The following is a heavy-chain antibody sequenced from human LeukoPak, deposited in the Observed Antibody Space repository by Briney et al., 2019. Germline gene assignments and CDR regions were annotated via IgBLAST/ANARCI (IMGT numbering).Heavy chain of an antibody. CDR1: GFTFDDYG. Sequence: GGSLRLSCAASGFTFDDYGTSWVRQAPGKGLEWVSGINWNGGSTGYADSVKGRFTISRDNAKNSLYLQMNSLRAEDTALYYCARVRGRYYYYYYMDVWGKGTTVTVSS. V-gene: IGHV3-20*04. CDR3: ARVRGRYYYYYYMDV. J-gene: IGHJ6*03. D-gene: IGHD1-26*01. CDR2: INWNGGST.